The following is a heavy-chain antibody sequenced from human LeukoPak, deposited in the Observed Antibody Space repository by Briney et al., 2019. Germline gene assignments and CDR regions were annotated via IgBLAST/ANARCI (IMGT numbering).Heavy chain of an antibody. CDR3: AIAVAGTAFDY. CDR1: GFTFSSYG. Sequence: GGSLRLSCAASGFTFSSYGMYWVRQAPGKGLGWVAFTRYDGSNKYYADSVKGRFTISRDNSKNTLYLKMNSLRAEDTAVYYCAIAVAGTAFDYWGQGTLVTVSS. CDR2: TRYDGSNK. V-gene: IGHV3-30*02. D-gene: IGHD6-19*01. J-gene: IGHJ4*02.